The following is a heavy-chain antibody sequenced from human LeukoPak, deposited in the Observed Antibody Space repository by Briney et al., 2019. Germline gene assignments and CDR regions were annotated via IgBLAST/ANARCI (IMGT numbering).Heavy chain of an antibody. J-gene: IGHJ5*02. CDR3: AREIRGYRVRRGFDP. D-gene: IGHD5-18*01. Sequence: SETLSLTRVVYVGSFRGYYWSWIRQPPARGREWVGEVNHSGCTNYKPSIKSRVTISVDTSKNQSSLQLSSVTAADTAVYYCAREIRGYRVRRGFDPWGQGTLVSVSS. CDR2: VNHSGCT. V-gene: IGHV4-34*01. CDR1: VGSFRGYY.